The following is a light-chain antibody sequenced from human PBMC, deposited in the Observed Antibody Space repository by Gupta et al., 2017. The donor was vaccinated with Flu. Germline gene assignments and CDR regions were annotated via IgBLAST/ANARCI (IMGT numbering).Light chain of an antibody. CDR2: SNN. CDR3: AARDDSLDGPV. V-gene: IGLV1-44*01. J-gene: IGLJ2*01. Sequence: SSSNIGSNTVNWHQQFPGTAPHLVIYSNNQRPSGVPDRFSGSKSGTSASLAISGLQSEDEADYFCAARDDSLDGPVFGGGTKLTVL. CDR1: SSNIGSNT.